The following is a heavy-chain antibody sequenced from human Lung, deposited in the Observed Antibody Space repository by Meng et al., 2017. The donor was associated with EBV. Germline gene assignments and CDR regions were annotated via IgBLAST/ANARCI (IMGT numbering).Heavy chain of an antibody. CDR3: ARDRQWLFDS. J-gene: IGHJ4*02. CDR2: VDPGNGDR. Sequence: QIRLVQSGIDVKNPGASVKVTCKASGYTFTTYGISWVRTAPGQGLEWMGWVDPGNGDRNFAQKFQDRVTLTTDTSTSTVYMELRSLRSDDTAVYFCARDRQWLFDSWGQGTLVTVSS. D-gene: IGHD6-19*01. V-gene: IGHV1-18*01. CDR1: GYTFTTYG.